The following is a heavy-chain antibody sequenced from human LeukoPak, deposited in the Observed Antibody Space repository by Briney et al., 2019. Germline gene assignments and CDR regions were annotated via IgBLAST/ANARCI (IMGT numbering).Heavy chain of an antibody. CDR2: INARGDT. CDR1: GWSFNDYY. Sequence: SETLSLTCAVHGWSFNDYYWNWIRQPPGKGLEWIGEINARGDTNYNPSLKSRVTISVDTSKKQFSLRLTSMYYCARGQVPAARGYNWFDPWGQGTLVTVSS. J-gene: IGHJ5*02. V-gene: IGHV4-34*01. CDR3: ARGYNWFDP. D-gene: IGHD2-2*01.